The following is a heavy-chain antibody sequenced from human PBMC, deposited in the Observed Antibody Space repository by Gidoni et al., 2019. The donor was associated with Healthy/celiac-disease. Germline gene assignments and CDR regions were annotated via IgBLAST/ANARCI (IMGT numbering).Heavy chain of an antibody. Sequence: EVQLVESGGGLVQPGGSLRLSCAASGFTFSTYWLHCVRQAPGKGLVWVSRINSDGSTTSYADSVKGRFTISRDNAKNTLYLQMNSLRAEDTAVYYCARPTSTGSWDWFDPWGQGTLVTVSS. CDR3: ARPTSTGSWDWFDP. V-gene: IGHV3-74*01. CDR2: INSDGSTT. J-gene: IGHJ5*02. CDR1: GFTFSTYW. D-gene: IGHD2-2*01.